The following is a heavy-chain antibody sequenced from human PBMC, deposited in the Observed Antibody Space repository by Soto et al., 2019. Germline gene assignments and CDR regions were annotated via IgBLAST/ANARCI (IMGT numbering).Heavy chain of an antibody. CDR3: ARVMCGGDCYYYYYYGMDV. D-gene: IGHD2-21*02. CDR1: GYTFTGYY. V-gene: IGHV1-2*04. CDR2: INPNSGGT. J-gene: IGHJ6*02. Sequence: ASVKVSCKASGYTFTGYYMHWVRQAPGQGLEWMGWINPNSGGTNYAQKFQGWVTMTRDTSISTAYMELSRLRSEDTAVYYCARVMCGGDCYYYYYYGMDVWGQGTTVTVSS.